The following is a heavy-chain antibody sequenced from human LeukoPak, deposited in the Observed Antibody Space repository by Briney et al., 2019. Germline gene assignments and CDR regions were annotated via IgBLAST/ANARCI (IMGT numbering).Heavy chain of an antibody. CDR3: ARPSQPPYYYDSSGHILLYYYYGMDV. V-gene: IGHV4-59*08. Sequence: PSETLSLTCAVSGGSISSYYWSWIRQPPGKGLEWIGYIYYSGSTNYNPSLKSRVTISVDTSKNQFSLKLSSVTAADTAVYYCARPSQPPYYYDSSGHILLYYYYGMDVWGQGTTVTVSS. CDR2: IYYSGST. CDR1: GGSISSYY. D-gene: IGHD3-22*01. J-gene: IGHJ6*02.